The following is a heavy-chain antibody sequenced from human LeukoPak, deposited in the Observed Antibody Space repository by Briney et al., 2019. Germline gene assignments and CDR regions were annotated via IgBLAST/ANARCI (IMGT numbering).Heavy chain of an antibody. CDR2: ISSSGGTI. V-gene: IGHV3-48*03. CDR3: ARADIVRTYYYYGMAV. Sequence: GGSLRLSCAASGFTFSSYEMKWVRQARGKGLEWVSYISSSGGTIYYADCVKGRFAISRENAKNSLYLQMNSLRAEDTAVYYCARADIVRTYYYYGMAVWGKGTTVTVPS. J-gene: IGHJ6*04. CDR1: GFTFSSYE. D-gene: IGHD2-8*01.